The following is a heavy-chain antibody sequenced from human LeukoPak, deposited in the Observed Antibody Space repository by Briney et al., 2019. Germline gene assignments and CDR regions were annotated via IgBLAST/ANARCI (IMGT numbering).Heavy chain of an antibody. CDR3: ARDQWSVTGRLWLDY. V-gene: IGHV1-18*01. J-gene: IGHJ4*02. CDR1: GYTFTNYG. CDR2: ISAYNGHT. Sequence: GASVKVSCKASGYTFTNYGITWVRQAPGQGLEWVGWISAYNGHTNYAQNLQGRVTMTTDTSTSTAYMELRSLRSDDTAVYYCARDQWSVTGRLWLDYWGQGMLVTVSS. D-gene: IGHD6-19*01.